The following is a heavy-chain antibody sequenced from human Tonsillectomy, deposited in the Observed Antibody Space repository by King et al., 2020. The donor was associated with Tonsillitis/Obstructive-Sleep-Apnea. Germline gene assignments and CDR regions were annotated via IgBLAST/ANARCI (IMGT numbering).Heavy chain of an antibody. CDR3: ARDLRITMFGVVGAFDI. J-gene: IGHJ3*02. Sequence: QLVQSGAEVKKPGSSVKVSCKASGGTFSSYAISWERQAPGQGLEWMGGIIPIFGTANYAQKFQGRVTITADESTSPAYMELSSLRSEDTAVYYCARDLRITMFGVVGAFDIWGQGTMVTVSS. CDR2: IIPIFGTA. V-gene: IGHV1-69*12. D-gene: IGHD3-3*01. CDR1: GGTFSSYA.